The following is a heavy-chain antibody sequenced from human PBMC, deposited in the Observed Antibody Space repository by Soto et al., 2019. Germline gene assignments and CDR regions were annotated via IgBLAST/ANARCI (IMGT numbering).Heavy chain of an antibody. CDR3: ETDAHSSGWYVCFDL. CDR2: IYYSGST. V-gene: IGHV4-31*03. Sequence: PSETLSLTCTVSGGSISSGGYYWSWIRQHPGKGLEWIGYIYYSGSTYYNPSLKSRVTISVDTSKNQFSLKLSSVTAADTAVYYCETDAHSSGWYVCFDLWGQGTLVTVSS. J-gene: IGHJ5*02. CDR1: GGSISSGGYY. D-gene: IGHD6-19*01.